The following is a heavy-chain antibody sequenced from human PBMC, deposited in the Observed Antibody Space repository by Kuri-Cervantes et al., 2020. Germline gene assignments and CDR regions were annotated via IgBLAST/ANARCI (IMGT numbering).Heavy chain of an antibody. CDR3: ARSGIYYFDSSGYYSGGLGDY. J-gene: IGHJ4*02. V-gene: IGHV3-30*02. D-gene: IGHD3-22*01. CDR2: IRYDGSNK. Sequence: GESLKISCAASGFTFSSYAMHWVRQAPGKGLEWVAFIRYDGSNKYYADSVKGRFTISRDNAKNSLHLQMNSLRAEDTAVYYCARSGIYYFDSSGYYSGGLGDYWGQGTLVTVSS. CDR1: GFTFSSYA.